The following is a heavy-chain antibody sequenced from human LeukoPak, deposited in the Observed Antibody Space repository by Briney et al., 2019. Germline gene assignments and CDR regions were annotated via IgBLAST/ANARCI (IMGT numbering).Heavy chain of an antibody. CDR2: IYHSGST. CDR1: GGSISSGGYY. J-gene: IGHJ4*02. Sequence: SETLSLTCTVSGGSISSGGYYWSWIRQPPGKGLEWIGYIYHSGSTYYNPSLKSRVTISVDRSKNQFSLKLSSVTAADTAVYYCATNKVEGNWGDFDYWGQGTLVTVSS. CDR3: ATNKVEGNWGDFDY. D-gene: IGHD3-10*01. V-gene: IGHV4-30-2*01.